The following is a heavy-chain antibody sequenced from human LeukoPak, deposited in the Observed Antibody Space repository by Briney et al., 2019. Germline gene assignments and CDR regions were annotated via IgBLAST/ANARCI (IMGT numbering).Heavy chain of an antibody. J-gene: IGHJ1*01. CDR1: GFTFSSYG. CDR2: ISYDGSNK. V-gene: IGHV3-30*18. CDR3: AKDEGYCSGGSCYEAPYFQR. D-gene: IGHD2-15*01. Sequence: GGSLRLSCAASGFTFSSYGMHWVRQAPGKGLEWVAVISYDGSNKYYADSVKGRFTISRDNSKNTLCLQMNSLRAEDMAVYYCAKDEGYCSGGSCYEAPYFQRWGQGTLVTVSS.